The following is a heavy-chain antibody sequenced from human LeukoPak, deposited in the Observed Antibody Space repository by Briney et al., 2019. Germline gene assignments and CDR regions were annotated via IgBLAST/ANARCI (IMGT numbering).Heavy chain of an antibody. J-gene: IGHJ3*02. CDR2: IKQDGSEK. CDR3: ARVKSGAFDI. Sequence: GGSLRLSCAASGFTFSSYWMSWVRQAPGKGLEWVANIKQDGSEKYYVDSVKGRFTISRHNSKNTLYLQMNSLRAEDTAVYYCARVKSGAFDIWGQGTMVTVSS. CDR1: GFTFSSYW. V-gene: IGHV3-7*03.